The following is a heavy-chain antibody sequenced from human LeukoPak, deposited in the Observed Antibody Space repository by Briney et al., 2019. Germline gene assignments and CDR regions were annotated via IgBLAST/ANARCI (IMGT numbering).Heavy chain of an antibody. CDR3: ATGYCSSTSCYTQTSVGFSYYYYGMDV. Sequence: ASVKVSCKVSGYTLTELSMHWMRQAPGKGLEWMGGFGPEDGETIYAQKFQGRVTMTEDTSTDTAYMELSSLRSEDTAVYYCATGYCSSTSCYTQTSVGFSYYYYGMDVWGQGTTVTVSS. D-gene: IGHD2-2*02. CDR2: FGPEDGET. V-gene: IGHV1-24*01. CDR1: GYTLTELS. J-gene: IGHJ6*02.